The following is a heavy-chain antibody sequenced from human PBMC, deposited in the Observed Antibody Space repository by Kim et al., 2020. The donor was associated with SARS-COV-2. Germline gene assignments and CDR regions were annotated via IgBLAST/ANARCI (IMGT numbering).Heavy chain of an antibody. J-gene: IGHJ4*02. CDR3: ARGEHYYDSSGALFDY. Sequence: SRKGRLTISRENAKNTLYLQMNSLRAEDTAVYYCARGEHYYDSSGALFDYWGQGTLVTVSS. D-gene: IGHD3-22*01. V-gene: IGHV3-30*01.